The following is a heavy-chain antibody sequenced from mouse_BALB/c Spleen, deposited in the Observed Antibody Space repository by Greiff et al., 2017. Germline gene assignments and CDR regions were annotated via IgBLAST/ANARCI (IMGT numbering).Heavy chain of an antibody. CDR2: INPSTGYT. V-gene: IGHV1-7*01. CDR1: GYTFTSYW. CDR3: ARCPLYGKKYFDY. J-gene: IGHJ2*01. D-gene: IGHD2-1*01. Sequence: QVQLQQSGAELAKPGASVKMSCKASGYTFTSYWMHWVKQRPGQGLEWIGYINPSTGYTEYNQKFKDKATLTADKSSSTAYMQLSSLTSEDSAVYYCARCPLYGKKYFDYWGEGATLTVSS.